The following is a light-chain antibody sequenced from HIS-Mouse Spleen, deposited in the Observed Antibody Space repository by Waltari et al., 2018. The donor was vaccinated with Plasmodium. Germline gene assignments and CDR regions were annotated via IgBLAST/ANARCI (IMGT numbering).Light chain of an antibody. CDR2: EVS. CDR1: SSDVGGSHH. CDR3: SSYAGSNNLV. Sequence: QSALPQPPSASGSPGQSVTISFPGTSSDVGGSHHVSWYQQHPGKAPKLMIYEVSKRPSGVPDRFSGSKSGNTASLTVSGLQAEDEADYYCSSYAGSNNLVFGGGTKLTVL. V-gene: IGLV2-8*01. J-gene: IGLJ2*01.